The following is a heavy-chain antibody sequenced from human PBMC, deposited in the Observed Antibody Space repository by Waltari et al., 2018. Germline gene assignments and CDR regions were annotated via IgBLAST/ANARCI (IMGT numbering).Heavy chain of an antibody. Sequence: EVQLVESGGGLVQPGGSLRLLCAASGFTFRNYEMNWVHQAPGKGLEWGSYMSSGASTIFYADSVKGRFTISRDNAKNSVYLEMNSLRADDTAIYYCARGEGGANEYWGQGTLVTVSS. CDR3: ARGEGGANEY. V-gene: IGHV3-48*03. CDR1: GFTFRNYE. CDR2: MSSGASTI. D-gene: IGHD1-26*01. J-gene: IGHJ4*01.